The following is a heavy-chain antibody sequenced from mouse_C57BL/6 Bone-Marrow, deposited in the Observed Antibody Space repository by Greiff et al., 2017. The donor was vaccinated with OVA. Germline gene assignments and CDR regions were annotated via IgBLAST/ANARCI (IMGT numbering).Heavy chain of an antibody. CDR2: IRSKSNNYAT. D-gene: IGHD2-1*01. CDR3: VSQHGNYYYAMDY. CDR1: GFSFNTYA. J-gene: IGHJ4*01. Sequence: EVQLVESGGGLVQPKGSLKLSCAASGFSFNTYAMNWVRQAPGKGFEWVARIRSKSNNYATYYADSVKDIFTISRDDSESMLYLQMNNWKTEDTAMDYCVSQHGNYYYAMDYWGQGTSVTVTS. V-gene: IGHV10-1*01.